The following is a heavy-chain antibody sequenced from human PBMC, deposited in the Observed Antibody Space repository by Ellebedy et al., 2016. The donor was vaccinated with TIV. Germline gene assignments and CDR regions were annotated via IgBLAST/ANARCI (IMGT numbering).Heavy chain of an antibody. CDR1: GFSFRSYW. D-gene: IGHD4-17*01. J-gene: IGHJ5*02. CDR3: ARRGSYGDYAVQVNSWFDT. Sequence: GESLKISCAASGFSFRSYWMSWVRQAPGKGLEWVANIYQDGSEKYYVDSAKGRFTISRDNAKNSLYLQMDSLRVDDTAVYYCARRGSYGDYAVQVNSWFDTWGQGTLVTVSS. CDR2: IYQDGSEK. V-gene: IGHV3-7*01.